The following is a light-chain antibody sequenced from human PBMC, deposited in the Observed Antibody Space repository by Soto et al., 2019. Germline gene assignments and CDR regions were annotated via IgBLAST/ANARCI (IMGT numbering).Light chain of an antibody. J-gene: IGLJ2*01. CDR2: RNS. CDR3: AAWDDSLSGVV. CDR1: SSNIGSNY. Sequence: QSVLPQPPSASGTPGQRVTISCSGSSSNIGSNYVYWYQQLPGTVPQLLIYRNSERPSGVPDRFSGSKSGTSASLAISGLRSEDEADYYCAAWDDSLSGVVFGGGTKPTVL. V-gene: IGLV1-47*01.